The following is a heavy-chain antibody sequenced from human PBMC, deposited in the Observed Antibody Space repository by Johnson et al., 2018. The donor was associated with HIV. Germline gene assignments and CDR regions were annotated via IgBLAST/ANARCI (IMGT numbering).Heavy chain of an antibody. CDR2: MRRKANSYAT. Sequence: VQLVESGGGLVQPGGSLKLSCAASGFTFSGSAMHWVRQASGTGLEWVGRMRRKANSYATAYAASAKGRFTISRDDSKNTAYLQMNSLKTEDTAVYYCTTRPDYDSSGYYYGAFDIWGQGTMVTVSS. CDR1: GFTFSGSA. J-gene: IGHJ3*02. CDR3: TTRPDYDSSGYYYGAFDI. V-gene: IGHV3-73*02. D-gene: IGHD3-22*01.